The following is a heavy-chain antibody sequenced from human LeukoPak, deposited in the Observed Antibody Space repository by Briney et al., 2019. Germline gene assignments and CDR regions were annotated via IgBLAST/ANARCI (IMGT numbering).Heavy chain of an antibody. D-gene: IGHD1-1*01. CDR3: ERDSPRTGGGGSHFDY. Sequence: GGSLRLSCAASGFTVSSNCVNWVRQAPGKGLKWVSVICNGGSTNYADSVEGRFTISRDNSKKTLYLQMNSLRAEDTAVYYCERDSPRTGGGGSHFDYWGQGTLVTVSS. J-gene: IGHJ4*02. CDR2: ICNGGST. CDR1: GFTVSSNC. V-gene: IGHV3-66*01.